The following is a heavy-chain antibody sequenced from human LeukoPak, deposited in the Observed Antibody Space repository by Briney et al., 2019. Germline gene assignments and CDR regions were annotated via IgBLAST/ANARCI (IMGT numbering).Heavy chain of an antibody. CDR3: ARDLSWQYFDY. CDR1: GFTFSSYA. Sequence: GGSLRLSCAASGFTFSSYAMHWVRQAPGKGLEWVAVISYDGSNKYYADSVKGRFTISRDNSKNTLYLQMNSLRAEDTAVYYCARDLSWQYFDYWGQGTLVTVSP. CDR2: ISYDGSNK. J-gene: IGHJ4*02. V-gene: IGHV3-30-3*01.